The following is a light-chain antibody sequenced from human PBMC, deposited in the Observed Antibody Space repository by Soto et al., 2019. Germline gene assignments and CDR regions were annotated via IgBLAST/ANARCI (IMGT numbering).Light chain of an antibody. CDR2: AAS. V-gene: IGKV3-20*01. CDR1: QSINNRY. Sequence: EIVLTQSPGTLSFSPGERATLSCRASQSINNRYLAWYQQKPGQAPRLLIYAASSRATGIPDRFSGSGSGKDFTLTISSLEPEDFAVYYCQQFGSSPGFTFGPGTKVDIK. CDR3: QQFGSSPGFT. J-gene: IGKJ3*01.